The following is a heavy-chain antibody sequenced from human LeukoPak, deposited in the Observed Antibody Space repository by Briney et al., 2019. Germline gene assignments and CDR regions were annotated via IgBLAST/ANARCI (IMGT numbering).Heavy chain of an antibody. Sequence: ASVKVSCKVSGYTLTALSMHWVRQAPGKGLEWMGGFDPEDGETIYAQKFQGRVTMTEDTSTDTAYMELSSLRSEDTAVYYCAIDAWDTAMVNTPLDYWGQGTLVTVSS. V-gene: IGHV1-24*01. D-gene: IGHD5-18*01. CDR3: AIDAWDTAMVNTPLDY. CDR1: GYTLTALS. CDR2: FDPEDGET. J-gene: IGHJ4*02.